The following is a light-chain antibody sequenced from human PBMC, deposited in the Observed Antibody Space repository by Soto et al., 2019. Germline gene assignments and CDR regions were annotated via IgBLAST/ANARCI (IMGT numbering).Light chain of an antibody. V-gene: IGKV1-39*01. Sequence: DIQMTQSPSSLSASVGDRVAITCRASQNIRDYLNWYQQKPGKAPKLLIYGASTLQSGVPSRFSGGGSGTDFTLTISRLQPEDFATYYCQRSYGSPPWTFGQGTKVDI. J-gene: IGKJ1*01. CDR1: QNIRDY. CDR2: GAS. CDR3: QRSYGSPPWT.